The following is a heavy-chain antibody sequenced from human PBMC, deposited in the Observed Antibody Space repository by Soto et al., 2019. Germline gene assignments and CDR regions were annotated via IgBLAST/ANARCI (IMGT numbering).Heavy chain of an antibody. CDR2: VIPMFLKS. CDR3: VRGGGEMANPPPYLY. CDR1: GGTFDSYA. V-gene: IGHV1-69*06. Sequence: SVKVSCKASGGTFDSYAISWVRQAPGQGLEWMGGVIPMFLKSNYAQKFQGRVTITADKSTNTVYMEMNSLKSEDTAVYYCVRGGGEMANPPPYLYWGQGTQVTVSS. D-gene: IGHD3-16*01. J-gene: IGHJ4*02.